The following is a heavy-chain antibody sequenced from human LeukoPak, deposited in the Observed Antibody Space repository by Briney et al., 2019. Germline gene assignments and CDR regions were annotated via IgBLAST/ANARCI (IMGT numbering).Heavy chain of an antibody. CDR2: IKRKTDGGTT. J-gene: IGHJ4*02. V-gene: IGHV3-15*01. Sequence: PGGSLRLSCAASRITFSRYWMSWVRQAPGKGLEWVGRIKRKTDGGTTDYAAPVKGRFTISRDDSVNTQYRQMNSLKSKDRAVNYSTTGDVWGRWGQGTLVTVSS. CDR1: RITFSRYW. D-gene: IGHD3-16*01. CDR3: TTGDVWGR.